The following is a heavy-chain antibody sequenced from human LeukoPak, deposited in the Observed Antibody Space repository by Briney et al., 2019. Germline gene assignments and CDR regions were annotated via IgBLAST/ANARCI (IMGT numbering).Heavy chain of an antibody. V-gene: IGHV3-21*01. CDR3: AKDGAQTTVVTHIDY. Sequence: GSLRLSCAASGFTFSSYSMNWVRQAPGKGLEWVSSISSSSSYIYYADSVKGRFTISRDNSKNTLYLQMNSLRAEDTAVYYCAKDGAQTTVVTHIDYWGQGTLVTVSS. D-gene: IGHD4-23*01. CDR1: GFTFSSYS. CDR2: ISSSSSYI. J-gene: IGHJ4*02.